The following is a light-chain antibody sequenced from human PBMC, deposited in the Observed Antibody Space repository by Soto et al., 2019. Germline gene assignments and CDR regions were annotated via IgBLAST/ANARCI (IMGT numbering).Light chain of an antibody. CDR3: QHANSVPWT. CDR1: QATSNW. V-gene: IGKV1-12*01. J-gene: IGKJ1*01. Sequence: DIQMTQSPSSVSASVGDRVTITCRASQATSNWLAWYQVKPGKAPKLLIYAAFTLQSGVPSRFSGSGSGTEFTLTISSLQPEDFATYYCQHANSVPWTFGQGTKVEVK. CDR2: AAF.